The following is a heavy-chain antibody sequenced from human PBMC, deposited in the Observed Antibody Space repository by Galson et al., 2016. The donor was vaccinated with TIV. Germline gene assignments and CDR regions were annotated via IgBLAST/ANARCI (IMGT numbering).Heavy chain of an antibody. Sequence: LRLSCAASGFTFSSYAMSWVRQAPGKGLEWVSGISSSGGSTYYPDSVKGRFTISRDNSKKTLDLQMNSLRAEDTAAYYCVKVRWELLPRGAFDIWGQGTKVTVSS. D-gene: IGHD1-26*01. CDR2: ISSSGGST. CDR1: GFTFSSYA. CDR3: VKVRWELLPRGAFDI. J-gene: IGHJ3*02. V-gene: IGHV3-23*01.